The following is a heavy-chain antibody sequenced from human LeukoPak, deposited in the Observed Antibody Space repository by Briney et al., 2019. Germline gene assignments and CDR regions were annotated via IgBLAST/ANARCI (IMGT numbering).Heavy chain of an antibody. CDR3: EKDATPNYYDSTLGAFDI. CDR1: GFTVSSNY. D-gene: IGHD3-22*01. J-gene: IGHJ3*02. CDR2: IYSGGST. V-gene: IGHV3-53*01. Sequence: PGGSLRLSCAASGFTVSSNYMSWVRQAPGKGLEWVSVIYSGGSTYYADSVKGRFTISRDNSKNTLYLQMNSLRAEDTPVYYCEKDATPNYYDSTLGAFDIWGQGTMVTVSS.